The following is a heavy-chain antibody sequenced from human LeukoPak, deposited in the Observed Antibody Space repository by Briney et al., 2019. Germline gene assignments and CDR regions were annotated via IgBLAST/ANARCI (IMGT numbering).Heavy chain of an antibody. V-gene: IGHV1-8*01. Sequence: ASVKVSCKASGYTFTSYDINWVRQATGQGLEWMGWMNPNSGNTGYAQKFQGRVTMTRNTSISTAYMELSSLRSEDTAVYYCARSLGYCTNGVCYKGLLDAFDIWGQGTMVTVSS. CDR3: ARSLGYCTNGVCYKGLLDAFDI. CDR1: GYTFTSYD. CDR2: MNPNSGNT. D-gene: IGHD2-8*01. J-gene: IGHJ3*02.